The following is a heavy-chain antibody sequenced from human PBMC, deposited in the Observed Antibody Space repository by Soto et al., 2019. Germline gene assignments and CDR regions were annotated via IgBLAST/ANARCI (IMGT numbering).Heavy chain of an antibody. CDR3: ARGPSTLHLARYSGYDPFDY. D-gene: IGHD5-12*01. CDR2: ISYDGSNK. CDR1: GFTFSSYG. J-gene: IGHJ4*02. Sequence: PGGSLRLSCAASGFTFSSYGMHWVRQAPGKGLEWVAVISYDGSNKYYADSVKGRFTISRDNSKNTLYLQMNSLRAEDTAVYYCARGPSTLHLARYSGYDPFDYWGQGTLVTVSS. V-gene: IGHV3-30*03.